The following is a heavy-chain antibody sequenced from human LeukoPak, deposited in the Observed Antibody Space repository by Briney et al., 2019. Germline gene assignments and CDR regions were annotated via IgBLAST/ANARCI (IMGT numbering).Heavy chain of an antibody. CDR1: GFTFNIYA. V-gene: IGHV3-23*01. CDR3: AKWGDYDVLTGYYDSDY. D-gene: IGHD3-9*01. CDR2: ISGGGAAS. J-gene: IGHJ4*02. Sequence: PGGSLRLSCVASGFTFNIYAMNWVRQAPGKWLEWVSAISGGGAASYYADSVRGRFTVSRDNYKNTLYLQMRSLRAEDTAVYYCAKWGDYDVLTGYYDSDYWGQGTLVTVSS.